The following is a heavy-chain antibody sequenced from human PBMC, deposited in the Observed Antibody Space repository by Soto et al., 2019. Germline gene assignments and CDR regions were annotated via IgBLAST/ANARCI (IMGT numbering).Heavy chain of an antibody. CDR3: ARDYYSSGWYARPGVMDV. Sequence: VASVKVSCKASGYTFTSYGISWVRQAPGQGLEWMGWISAYNGNTNYAQKLQGRVTMTTDTSTSTAYMELRSLRSDDTAVYYCARDYYSSGWYARPGVMDVWGQGTTVTVSS. J-gene: IGHJ6*02. CDR2: ISAYNGNT. D-gene: IGHD6-19*01. V-gene: IGHV1-18*01. CDR1: GYTFTSYG.